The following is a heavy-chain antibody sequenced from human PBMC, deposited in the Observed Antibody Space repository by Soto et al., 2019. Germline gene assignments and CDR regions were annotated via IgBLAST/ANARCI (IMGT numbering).Heavy chain of an antibody. Sequence: QVQLVQSGAEVKKPGSSVKVSCKASGGTFSSYAISWVRQAPGQGLEWMGGIIPIFGTANYAQKFQGRVTMXAXEXSSTAYTELSSLRSEDTAVYYCAREVVVAATGWFGPWGQGTLVTVSS. V-gene: IGHV1-69*12. D-gene: IGHD2-15*01. CDR1: GGTFSSYA. CDR2: IIPIFGTA. J-gene: IGHJ5*02. CDR3: AREVVVAATGWFGP.